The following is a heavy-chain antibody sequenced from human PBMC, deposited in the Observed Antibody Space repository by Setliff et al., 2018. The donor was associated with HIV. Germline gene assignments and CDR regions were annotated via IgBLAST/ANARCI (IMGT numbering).Heavy chain of an antibody. CDR2: IYHSGNT. CDR3: ARRGYCSSTRCSYAFDL. CDR1: GDSISSGSYF. V-gene: IGHV4-31*03. Sequence: TLSLTCTVSGDSISSGSYFWSWIRQHPGKGLEWIGYIYHSGNTYYNPSLKSRGTISVDTSKNQFSLKLSSVTAADTAMYYCARRGYCSSTRCSYAFDLWGPGTMVTVSS. D-gene: IGHD2-2*01. J-gene: IGHJ3*01.